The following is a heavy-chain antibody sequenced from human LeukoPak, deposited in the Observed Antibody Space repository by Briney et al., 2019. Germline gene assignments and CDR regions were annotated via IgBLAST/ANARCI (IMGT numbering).Heavy chain of an antibody. CDR3: ARGYSSDN. CDR2: ISHDGSNK. V-gene: IGHV3-30*03. CDR1: GFTFSSYG. Sequence: GRSLRLSCAASGFTFSSYGMHWVRQAPGKGLEWVAFISHDGSNKYYSDSVKGRFTISRDNSKNTLNLQMNSLRAEDAAVYYCARGYSSDNWGQGTLVTVSS. J-gene: IGHJ4*02. D-gene: IGHD2-21*01.